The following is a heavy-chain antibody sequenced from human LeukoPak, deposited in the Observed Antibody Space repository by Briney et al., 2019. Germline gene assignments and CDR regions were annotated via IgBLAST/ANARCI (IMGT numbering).Heavy chain of an antibody. Sequence: GGSLRLSCAASGFTFSSYGMHWVRQAPGKGLEWVAVIWYGGSNKYYADSVKGRFTISRDNSKNTLYLQMNSLRAEDTAVYYCAKESDCSSASCYLDYWGQGTLVTVYS. J-gene: IGHJ4*02. CDR2: IWYGGSNK. CDR1: GFTFSSYG. V-gene: IGHV3-30*02. CDR3: AKESDCSSASCYLDY. D-gene: IGHD2-2*01.